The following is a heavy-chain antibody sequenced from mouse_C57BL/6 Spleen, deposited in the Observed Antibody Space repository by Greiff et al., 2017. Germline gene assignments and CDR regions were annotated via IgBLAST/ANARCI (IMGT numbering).Heavy chain of an antibody. CDR3: ARSYSNYSFAY. D-gene: IGHD2-5*01. Sequence: QVQLQQPGAELVRPGTSVKLSCKASGYTFTSYWMHWVKQRPGQGLEWIGVIDPSDSYTNYNQKFKGKATLTVDTSSSTAYMQLSSLTSEDSAFYYCARSYSNYSFAYWGQGTLVTVSA. V-gene: IGHV1-59*01. CDR1: GYTFTSYW. CDR2: IDPSDSYT. J-gene: IGHJ3*01.